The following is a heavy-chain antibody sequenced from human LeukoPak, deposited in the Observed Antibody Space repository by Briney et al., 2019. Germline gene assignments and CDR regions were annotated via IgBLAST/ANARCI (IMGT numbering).Heavy chain of an antibody. Sequence: SETLSLTCTVSSYSISSGYYWGWIRQPPGKGLEWLGVMNQRGSMNYNPSLKSRVTISVDRSKNQFSLKLSSVTAADTAVYYCARELELRYWGQGTLVTVSS. CDR3: ARELELRY. CDR2: MNQRGSM. CDR1: SYSISSGYY. J-gene: IGHJ4*02. D-gene: IGHD1-7*01. V-gene: IGHV4-38-2*02.